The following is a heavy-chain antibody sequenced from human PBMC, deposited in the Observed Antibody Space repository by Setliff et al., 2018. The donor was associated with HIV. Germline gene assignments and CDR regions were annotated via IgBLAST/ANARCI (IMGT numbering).Heavy chain of an antibody. CDR1: GGSMSSSTFY. J-gene: IGHJ4*02. V-gene: IGHV4-39*01. CDR3: ARSSNWYGVGY. Sequence: SETLSLTCTVSGGSMSSSTFYWGWIRQPPGKGLEWIGTNYYSGGTYYNPSLKSRVSISVDTSKNQFSLKLSSVTAADTAVCYCARSSNWYGVGYWGQGTLVTVSS. CDR2: NYYSGGT. D-gene: IGHD6-13*01.